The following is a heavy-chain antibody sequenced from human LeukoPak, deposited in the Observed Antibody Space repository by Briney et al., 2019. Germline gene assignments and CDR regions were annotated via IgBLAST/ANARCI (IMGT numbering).Heavy chain of an antibody. CDR1: GFTFSSHW. CDR3: ARGGYRNFDS. D-gene: IGHD5-18*01. CDR2: IRQDGSEK. Sequence: GGSLRLSCAASGFTFSSHWVAWLRQAPEKGLEWVANIRQDGSEKYYVDSVKGRFTISRDNAKNSLSLQMNSLRAEDTALYYCARGGYRNFDSWGQGTLVTVSS. V-gene: IGHV3-7*05. J-gene: IGHJ4*02.